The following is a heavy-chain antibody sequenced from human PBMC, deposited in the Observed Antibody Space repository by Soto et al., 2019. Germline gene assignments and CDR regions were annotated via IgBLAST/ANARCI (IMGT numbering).Heavy chain of an antibody. CDR2: IYYSGST. D-gene: IGHD2-21*02. V-gene: IGHV4-39*01. Sequence: PSETLSLTCSVSGGSISSSSDFWGWIRQPPGRGLEWIGSIYYSGSTYYNPSLKSRVTVSVDTSKNQFSLKLSPVTAADTAVYYCARHPSDFWFDPWGQGTLVTVSS. CDR3: ARHPSDFWFDP. CDR1: GGSISSSSDF. J-gene: IGHJ5*02.